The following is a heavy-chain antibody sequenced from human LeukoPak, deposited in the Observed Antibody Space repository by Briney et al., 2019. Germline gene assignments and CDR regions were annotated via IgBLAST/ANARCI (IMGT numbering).Heavy chain of an antibody. D-gene: IGHD3-10*01. CDR3: VRHCYASGSDPLCYFDY. V-gene: IGHV4-59*08. CDR1: GGSISSYY. CDR2: IYYSGST. J-gene: IGHJ4*02. Sequence: LETLSLTCTVSGGSISSYYWSWIRQPPGKGLEWIGYIYYSGSTNYNPSLKSRVTISIDTSKNQFSLKVSSVTAADTAVYYCVRHCYASGSDPLCYFDYWGQGTLVTVSS.